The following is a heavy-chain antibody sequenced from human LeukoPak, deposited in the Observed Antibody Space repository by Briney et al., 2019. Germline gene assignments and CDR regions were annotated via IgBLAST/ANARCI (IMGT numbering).Heavy chain of an antibody. CDR1: GGSISSYY. D-gene: IGHD3-16*02. V-gene: IGHV4-59*12. J-gene: IGHJ5*02. Sequence: SETLSLTCTVSGGSISSYYWSWIRQPPGKGLEWIGYIYYTGTTNYNPSLKSRVTISVDTSKNQFSLKLSSVTATDTAVYYCARVDVIRFGEVIAQRRKWFDPWGQGTLVTVSS. CDR2: IYYTGTT. CDR3: ARVDVIRFGEVIAQRRKWFDP.